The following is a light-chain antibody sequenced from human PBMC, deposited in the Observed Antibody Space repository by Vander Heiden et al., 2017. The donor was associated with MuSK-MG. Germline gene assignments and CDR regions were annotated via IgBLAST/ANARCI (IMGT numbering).Light chain of an antibody. Sequence: EIVLTPSPATLSLSPGERATLSCRASQSVSSYLAWYQQKPGQAPRLLIYYASNRATGIPARFSGSVSGTDFTLTISSLEPEDFAVYYCQQRSNWPLTFGGGTKVEIK. CDR2: YAS. CDR3: QQRSNWPLT. CDR1: QSVSSY. J-gene: IGKJ4*01. V-gene: IGKV3-11*01.